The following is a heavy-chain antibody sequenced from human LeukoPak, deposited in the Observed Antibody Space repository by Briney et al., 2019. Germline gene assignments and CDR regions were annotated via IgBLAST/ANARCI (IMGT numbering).Heavy chain of an antibody. CDR2: IIPILGIA. V-gene: IGHV1-69*04. J-gene: IGHJ4*02. D-gene: IGHD3-22*01. CDR1: GGTFSSYA. CDR3: AIHLKGYYYDSSGYYDY. Sequence: SVTVSCKASGGTFSSYAISWVRQPPGQGLEWMGRIIPILGIANYAHKFQGRPTINAHKSTSTAYMELRSLRSEDTAVYYCAIHLKGYYYDSSGYYDYWGQGTLVTVSS.